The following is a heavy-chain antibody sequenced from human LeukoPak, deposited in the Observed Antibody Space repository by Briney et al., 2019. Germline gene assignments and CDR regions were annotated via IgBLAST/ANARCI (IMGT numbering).Heavy chain of an antibody. V-gene: IGHV1-18*01. CDR1: GYTFTSYG. CDR3: ARDLRGITMIVVGDYYFDY. D-gene: IGHD3-22*01. J-gene: IGHJ4*02. CDR2: ISAYNGNT. Sequence: ASVKVSCKASGYTFTSYGISWVRQAPGQGLEWMGWISAYNGNTNYAQKLQGRVTMTTDTSPSTAYMELRSLRSDDTAVYYCARDLRGITMIVVGDYYFDYWGQGTLVTVSS.